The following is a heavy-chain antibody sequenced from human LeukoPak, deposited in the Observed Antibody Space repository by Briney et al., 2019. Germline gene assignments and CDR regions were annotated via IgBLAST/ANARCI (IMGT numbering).Heavy chain of an antibody. D-gene: IGHD3-9*01. CDR3: ARGLTGYDILTGSLRYYYYYYMDV. Sequence: ASVKVSCKASGYTFTSYYMHWVRQAPGQGLEWMGWMNPNRGNTGYAQKFQGRVTMTRNTSISTAYMEVSSLRSEDTAVYYCARGLTGYDILTGSLRYYYYYYMDVWGKGTTVTISS. CDR2: MNPNRGNT. CDR1: GYTFTSYY. J-gene: IGHJ6*03. V-gene: IGHV1-8*02.